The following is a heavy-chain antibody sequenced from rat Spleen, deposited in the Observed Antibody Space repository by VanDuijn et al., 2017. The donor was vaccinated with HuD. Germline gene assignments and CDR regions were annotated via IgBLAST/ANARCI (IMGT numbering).Heavy chain of an antibody. V-gene: IGHV5-7*01. Sequence: EVQLVESGGGLVKPGRSLKLSCAASGFTFSDYYMAWVRQAPTKGLEWVATISYDGSSTYYRDSVKGRFTISRDNAKSTLYLQMDSLRYEDTATYYCARQPCYYYSGGFDYWGQGVMVTVSS. CDR3: ARQPCYYYSGGFDY. CDR1: GFTFSDYY. J-gene: IGHJ2*01. D-gene: IGHD1-1*01. CDR2: ISYDGSST.